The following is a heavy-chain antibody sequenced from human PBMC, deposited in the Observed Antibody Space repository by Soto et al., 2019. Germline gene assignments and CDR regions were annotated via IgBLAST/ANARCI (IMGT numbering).Heavy chain of an antibody. D-gene: IGHD1-1*01. CDR3: ARGLGIATTGRYDY. V-gene: IGHV3-48*01. Sequence: EVQLVESGGGPVQPGGSLRLSCAAFGITISSNGMNWVRQAPGKGLEWVSYISSSSDTIYYADFVKGRFTISRDNAENSLYLQMNSLRVEDTATYYCARGLGIATTGRYDYWGQGTLVTVSS. CDR2: ISSSSDTI. CDR1: GITISSNG. J-gene: IGHJ4*02.